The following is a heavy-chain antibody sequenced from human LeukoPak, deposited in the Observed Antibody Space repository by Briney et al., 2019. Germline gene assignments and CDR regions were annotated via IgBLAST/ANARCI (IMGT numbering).Heavy chain of an antibody. CDR1: GFTFSSYA. J-gene: IGHJ4*02. CDR2: ISGSGGST. CDR3: AKDLTEYYDSSGYQGY. V-gene: IGHV3-23*01. D-gene: IGHD3-22*01. Sequence: GGSLRLSCAASGFTFSSYAMSWVRQAPGKGLDWVSAISGSGGSTYYADSVKGRFTISRDNSKNTLYLQMNSLRAEDTAVYYCAKDLTEYYDSSGYQGYWGQGTLVTVSS.